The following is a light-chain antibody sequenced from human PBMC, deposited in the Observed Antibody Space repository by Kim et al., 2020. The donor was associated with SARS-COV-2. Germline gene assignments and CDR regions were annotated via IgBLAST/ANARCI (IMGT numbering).Light chain of an antibody. V-gene: IGLV3-1*01. Sequence: SYELTQPPSVSVSPGQTASITCSGDKLGDKYACWYQQKPGQSPVLVIYQDSKRPSGIPERFSGSNSGNTATLPISGTQAMDEADYYCQAWDSSYVVFGGGTQLTVL. J-gene: IGLJ2*01. CDR3: QAWDSSYVV. CDR1: KLGDKY. CDR2: QDS.